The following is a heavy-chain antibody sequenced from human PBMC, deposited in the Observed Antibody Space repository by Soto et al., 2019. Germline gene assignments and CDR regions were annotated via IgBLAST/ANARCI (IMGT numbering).Heavy chain of an antibody. CDR2: MTSDTKTI. V-gene: IGHV3-48*02. D-gene: IGHD6-19*01. J-gene: IGHJ4*02. Sequence: ELQLVESGVGLVQPGGSLRLSCAASGFRFNIYSMNWVRQAPGKGLEWSAYMTSDTKTIKYAESVKGRFTISRDNDNYLVYLQMNSLRDEDTAVYYCARSVEGHFDYWGQGTGVTVS. CDR1: GFRFNIYS. CDR3: ARSVEGHFDY.